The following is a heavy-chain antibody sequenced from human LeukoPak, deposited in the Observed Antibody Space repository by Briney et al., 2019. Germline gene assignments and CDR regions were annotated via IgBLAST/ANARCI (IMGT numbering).Heavy chain of an antibody. CDR1: GGSISSGGYY. CDR2: IYYSGST. D-gene: IGHD3-10*01. Sequence: PSETLSLTCTVSGGSISSGGYYWSWIRQHPGKGLEWIGYIYYSGSTYYNPSLKSRVTISVDTSKNQFSLKLSSVTAADTAVYYCARDTIGGFGDENWFDPWGQGTLVTVSS. V-gene: IGHV4-31*03. CDR3: ARDTIGGFGDENWFDP. J-gene: IGHJ5*02.